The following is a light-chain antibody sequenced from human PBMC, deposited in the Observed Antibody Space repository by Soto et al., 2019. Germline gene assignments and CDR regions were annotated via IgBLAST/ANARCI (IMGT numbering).Light chain of an antibody. CDR2: GAS. CDR1: QGIRND. V-gene: IGKV1-17*01. CDR3: LQHSTYPLT. Sequence: DLQMTQFPSSLSASVGDRVTITCRASQGIRNDLDWYQQKPGKAPKRLIYGASSLQSGAPSRFSGSGSGTEFTLAISSLQPEDFATFYCLQHSTYPLTFGQGTKVEIK. J-gene: IGKJ1*01.